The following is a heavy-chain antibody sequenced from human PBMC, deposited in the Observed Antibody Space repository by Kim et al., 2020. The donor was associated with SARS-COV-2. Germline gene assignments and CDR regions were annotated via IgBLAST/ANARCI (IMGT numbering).Heavy chain of an antibody. CDR1: GYTLTELS. Sequence: ASVKVSCKVSGYTLTELSMHWVRQAPGKGLEWMGGFDPEDGETIYAQKFQGRVTMTEDTSTDTAYMELSSLRSEDTAVYYCATGYYYGSGSYYTRAFDIWGQGTMVTVSS. CDR2: FDPEDGET. J-gene: IGHJ3*02. V-gene: IGHV1-24*01. D-gene: IGHD3-10*01. CDR3: ATGYYYGSGSYYTRAFDI.